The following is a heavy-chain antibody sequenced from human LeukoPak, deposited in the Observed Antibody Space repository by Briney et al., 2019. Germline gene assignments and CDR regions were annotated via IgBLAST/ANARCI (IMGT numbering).Heavy chain of an antibody. Sequence: PGGSLRLSCAASGFTFSSYAMHWVRQAPGKGLEWVAVISYGGSNKYYADSVKGRFTISRDNSKNTLYLQMNSLRAEDTAVYYCARGNYYDSSGYPDHYYYYGMDVWGQGTTVTVSS. V-gene: IGHV3-30-3*01. J-gene: IGHJ6*02. CDR3: ARGNYYDSSGYPDHYYYYGMDV. D-gene: IGHD3-22*01. CDR1: GFTFSSYA. CDR2: ISYGGSNK.